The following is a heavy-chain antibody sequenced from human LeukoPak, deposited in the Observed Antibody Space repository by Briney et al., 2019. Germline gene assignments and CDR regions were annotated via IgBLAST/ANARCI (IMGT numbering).Heavy chain of an antibody. CDR1: GYTFTGYY. V-gene: IGHV1-2*02. CDR3: ARDGGGSSWYYFDY. D-gene: IGHD6-13*01. J-gene: IGHJ4*02. Sequence: ASVKVSCKASGYTFTGYYMHWVRQAPGQGLEWMGWINPNSGGTNYAQKFQGRVTMTRDTSISTAYMELSRLRSDDTAVYYCARDGGGSSWYYFDYWGQGTLVTVSS. CDR2: INPNSGGT.